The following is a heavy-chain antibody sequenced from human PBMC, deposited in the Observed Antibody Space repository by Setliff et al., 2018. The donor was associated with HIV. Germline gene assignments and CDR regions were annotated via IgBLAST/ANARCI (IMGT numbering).Heavy chain of an antibody. CDR2: INASGDKT. J-gene: IGHJ4*02. CDR1: GFNFTNYY. V-gene: IGHV1-46*03. D-gene: IGHD5-12*01. Sequence: GASVKVSCKASGFNFTNYYIHWVRQAPGEGLEWVGVINASGDKTNYAQKFQGRLIITKDTSTSTVYMELSSLRSDDTAVYYCGRDYRSWIRAIGYWGQGTQVTVSS. CDR3: GRDYRSWIRAIGY.